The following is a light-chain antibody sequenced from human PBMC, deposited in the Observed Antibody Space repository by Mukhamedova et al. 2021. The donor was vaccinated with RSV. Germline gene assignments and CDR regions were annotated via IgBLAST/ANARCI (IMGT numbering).Light chain of an antibody. CDR2: GAS. CDR3: QQYGSSPRYT. CDR1: QSVNSSY. J-gene: IGKJ2*01. V-gene: IGKV3-20*01. Sequence: GERATLSCRASQSVNSSYLAWYQQKPGQAPRLLIYGASSRATGIPDRFSGSGSGTDFTLTISRLEPEDFAVYYCQQYGSSPRYTFG.